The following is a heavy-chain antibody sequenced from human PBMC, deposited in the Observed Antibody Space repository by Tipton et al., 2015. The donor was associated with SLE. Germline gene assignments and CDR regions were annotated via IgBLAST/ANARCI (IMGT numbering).Heavy chain of an antibody. CDR2: IYYSGST. Sequence: GLVKPSETLSLTCAVSGYSISSGYYWGWIRQPPGKGLEWIGYIYYSGSTNYNPSLKSRVTISVDTSKNQFSLKLSSVTAADTAVYYCARDPGIAVAGYYFDYWGQGTLVTVSS. V-gene: IGHV4-61*01. CDR3: ARDPGIAVAGYYFDY. D-gene: IGHD6-19*01. J-gene: IGHJ4*02. CDR1: GYSISSGYY.